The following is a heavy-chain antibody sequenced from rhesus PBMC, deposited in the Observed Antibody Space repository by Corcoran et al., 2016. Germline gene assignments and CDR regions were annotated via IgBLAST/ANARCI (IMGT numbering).Heavy chain of an antibody. CDR1: GGSISSSNW. D-gene: IGHD1-1-1*01. Sequence: QVQLQESGPGLVKPSETLSLTCAVSGGSISSSNWWSWIRQPPGKGLEWIGYISGRSGITDYNPSLKSRVTISTDTSKNQFSLKLSSVTAADPAVYYCARYRPGFDYWGQGVLVTVSS. CDR3: ARYRPGFDY. J-gene: IGHJ4*01. V-gene: IGHV4-65*01. CDR2: ISGRSGIT.